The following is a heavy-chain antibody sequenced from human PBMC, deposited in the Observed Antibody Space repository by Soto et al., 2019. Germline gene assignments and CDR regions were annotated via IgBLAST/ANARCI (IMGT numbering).Heavy chain of an antibody. CDR1: GCTFSSYA. CDR3: ARVVAAFYYYYGMDV. J-gene: IGHJ6*02. V-gene: IGHV1-69*13. D-gene: IGHD2-15*01. Sequence: AVKVSCKASGCTFSSYAISWVRQAPGQGLEWMGGIIPIFGTANYAQKFQGRVTITADESTSTAYMELSSLRSEDTAVYYCARVVAAFYYYYGMDVWGQGTTVTVSS. CDR2: IIPIFGTA.